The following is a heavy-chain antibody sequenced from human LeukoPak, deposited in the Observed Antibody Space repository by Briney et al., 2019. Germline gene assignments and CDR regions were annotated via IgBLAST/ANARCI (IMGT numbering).Heavy chain of an antibody. CDR1: GYSISSGYY. V-gene: IGHV4-38-2*02. CDR2: IYHSGST. D-gene: IGHD6-6*01. Sequence: SETLSLTCTVSGYSISSGYYWGWIRQPPGKGLEWIGSIYHSGSTYYNPSLKSRVTISVDTSKSQFSLKLSSVTAADTAVYYCARVDRSSGGYYYYMDVWGKGTTVTVSS. CDR3: ARVDRSSGGYYYYMDV. J-gene: IGHJ6*03.